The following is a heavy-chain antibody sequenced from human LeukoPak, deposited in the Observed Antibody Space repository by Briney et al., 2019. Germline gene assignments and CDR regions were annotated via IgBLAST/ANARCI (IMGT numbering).Heavy chain of an antibody. CDR1: GYSFTSYW. D-gene: IGHD3-22*01. CDR2: IYPGDSDT. J-gene: IGHJ4*02. Sequence: GESPKISCKGSGYSFTSYWIGWVRQMPGKGLEWMGIIYPGDSDTRYSPSFQGQVTISADKSISTAYLQWSSLKASDTAMYYCARGEEDSSGYYPQYYFDYWGQGTLVTVSS. CDR3: ARGEEDSSGYYPQYYFDY. V-gene: IGHV5-51*01.